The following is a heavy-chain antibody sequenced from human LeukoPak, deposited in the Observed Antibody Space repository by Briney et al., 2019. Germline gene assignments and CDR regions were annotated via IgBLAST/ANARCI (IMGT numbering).Heavy chain of an antibody. CDR2: FDPEDGET. V-gene: IGHV1-24*01. J-gene: IGHJ5*02. D-gene: IGHD2-15*01. CDR3: ATGNCSGGSCYSVDWFDP. Sequence: ASVKVSCKVSGYTLTELSMHWVRQAPGKGLEWMGGFDPEDGETIYAQKFQGRVTMTEDTSTDTAYIELSSLRSEDTAVYYCATGNCSGGSCYSVDWFDPWGQGTLVTVSS. CDR1: GYTLTELS.